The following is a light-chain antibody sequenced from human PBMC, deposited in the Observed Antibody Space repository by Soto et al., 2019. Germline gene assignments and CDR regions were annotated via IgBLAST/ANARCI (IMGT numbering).Light chain of an antibody. CDR3: QQYSRCPRM. CDR1: RLVSSN. CDR2: GAC. V-gene: IGKV3-15*01. J-gene: IGKJ1*01. Sequence: LSVSTDDGASVWCGAGRLVSSNLAWYQQKPAQPPRLLIYGACTRATGIPARFSGSGSGTDFTLTISSLESEDFAVYYCQQYSRCPRMFGQGTKVDIK.